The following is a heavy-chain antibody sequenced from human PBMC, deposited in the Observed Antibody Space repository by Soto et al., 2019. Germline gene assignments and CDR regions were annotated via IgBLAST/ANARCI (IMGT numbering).Heavy chain of an antibody. V-gene: IGHV4-34*01. CDR1: GGSFSGYY. Sequence: QVQLQQWGAGRLKPSETLSLTCAVYGGSFSGYYWSWIRQPPGKGLEWIGEINHSGSTNYNPSLKXRLXISVDTSKNQFSLKLSSVTAADTAVYYCARTYSSSWSPFEYWGQGTLVTVSS. CDR2: INHSGST. J-gene: IGHJ4*02. D-gene: IGHD6-13*01. CDR3: ARTYSSSWSPFEY.